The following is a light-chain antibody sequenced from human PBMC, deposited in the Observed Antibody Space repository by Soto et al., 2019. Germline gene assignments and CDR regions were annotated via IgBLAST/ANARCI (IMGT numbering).Light chain of an antibody. CDR1: SSNIGTNT. CDR2: SSN. Sequence: QSALTQPPSASGTPGQRVTISCSGSSSNIGTNTVNWYQQFPRSAPKLLMYSSNQRPSGVPDRFSGSKSGTSASLAISGLQSEDEADYYCAVWDGSLNVVLFGGGTKVTVL. CDR3: AVWDGSLNVVL. V-gene: IGLV1-44*01. J-gene: IGLJ3*02.